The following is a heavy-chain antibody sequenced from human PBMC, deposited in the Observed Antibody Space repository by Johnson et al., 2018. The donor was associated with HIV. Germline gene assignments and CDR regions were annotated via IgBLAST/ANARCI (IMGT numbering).Heavy chain of an antibody. Sequence: EVQLVESGGGLVQPGRSLRLSCAASGFTFTNAWMSWVRQAPVKGLEWISYISTGGSTKYYADSVKGRFTLSRDNSKNTLYLQMNSLRAEDTAVYYCARDAPNFFPSGVRDDAFDIWGPGTMVTVSS. CDR2: ISTGGSTK. D-gene: IGHD5-12*01. J-gene: IGHJ3*02. CDR1: GFTFTNAW. V-gene: IGHV3-48*01. CDR3: ARDAPNFFPSGVRDDAFDI.